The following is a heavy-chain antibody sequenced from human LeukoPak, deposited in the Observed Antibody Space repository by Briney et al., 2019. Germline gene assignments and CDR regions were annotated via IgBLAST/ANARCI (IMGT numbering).Heavy chain of an antibody. Sequence: HGESLKISCQGSGYSFTSYWISWVRQLPGKGLEWMGRIDPSDSYSNYSPSFQGHVTISADKATNTAYLRWSSLKASDSAMYYCAREPMVRGVNIDYWGQGTLVTVSS. CDR3: AREPMVRGVNIDY. V-gene: IGHV5-10-1*01. D-gene: IGHD3-10*01. J-gene: IGHJ4*02. CDR1: GYSFTSYW. CDR2: IDPSDSYS.